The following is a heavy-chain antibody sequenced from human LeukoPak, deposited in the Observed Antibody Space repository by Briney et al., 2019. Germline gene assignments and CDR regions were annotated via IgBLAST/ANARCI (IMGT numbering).Heavy chain of an antibody. CDR3: AKDAVLNYYDSSGYLDY. CDR2: ISYDGSTI. J-gene: IGHJ4*02. Sequence: GGSLRLSCAASGFTFSDYAMHWVRQAPGKGLEWVSVISYDGSTIHYADSVKGRFTISRDNSKNTLYLQMSSLRTEDTAVYYCAKDAVLNYYDSSGYLDYWGQGTLVTVSS. CDR1: GFTFSDYA. D-gene: IGHD3-22*01. V-gene: IGHV3-30-3*01.